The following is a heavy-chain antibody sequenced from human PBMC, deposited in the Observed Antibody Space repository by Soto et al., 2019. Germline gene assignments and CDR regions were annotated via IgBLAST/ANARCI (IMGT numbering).Heavy chain of an antibody. V-gene: IGHV1-69*13. Sequence: SVKVSCKASGGTFSSYAISWVRQAPGQGLEGMGGIIPIFGTANYAQKFQGRVTITADESTSTAYMELSSLRSEDTAVYYCATYMVRGVIIIPIFDYWGQGTLVTVSA. J-gene: IGHJ4*02. CDR3: ATYMVRGVIIIPIFDY. D-gene: IGHD3-10*01. CDR1: GGTFSSYA. CDR2: IIPIFGTA.